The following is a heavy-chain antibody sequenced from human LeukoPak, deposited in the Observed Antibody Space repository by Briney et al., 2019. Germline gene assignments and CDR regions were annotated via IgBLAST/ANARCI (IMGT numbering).Heavy chain of an antibody. CDR3: ARDREGLAYFDY. D-gene: IGHD3/OR15-3a*01. CDR1: GYTFTGKF. V-gene: IGHV1-2*02. CDR2: IDSNSGGT. J-gene: IGHJ4*02. Sequence: ASVKVSCKASGYTFTGKFMHWVRQAPGQGLEWMGWIDSNSGGTDYAQKFRGRVTMTKDTSTSTAYMDLSGLILDDTAVYYCARDREGLAYFDYWGQGTLVTVSS.